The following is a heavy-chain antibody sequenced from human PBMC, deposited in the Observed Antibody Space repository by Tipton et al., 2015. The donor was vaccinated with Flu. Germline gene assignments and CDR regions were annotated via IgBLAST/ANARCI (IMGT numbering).Heavy chain of an antibody. D-gene: IGHD3-10*01. CDR2: IFHGGST. J-gene: IGHJ4*02. CDR1: GYSISSGYY. Sequence: TLSLTCTVSGYSISSGYYWGWIRQPPGKGLEWIGSIFHGGSTYYNPSLKSRVTISVDTSKNQFSLKLSSVTAVDTAVYYCATYYYGSGTQSAFDYWGQGTLVTVSS. CDR3: ATYYYGSGTQSAFDY. V-gene: IGHV4-38-2*02.